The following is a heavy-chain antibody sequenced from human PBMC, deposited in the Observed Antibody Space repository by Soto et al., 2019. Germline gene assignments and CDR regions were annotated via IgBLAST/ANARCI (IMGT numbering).Heavy chain of an antibody. Sequence: VQLVESGGGLVKPGGSLRLSCAASGFSFSDYYMTWIRQAPGKGLEWVSYISSSGGTKYLADSVKGRFTISRDNGKNSLYLQMNSLRAEDTAVYYCARGYSSSWTYNWFDPWGQGTLVTVSS. J-gene: IGHJ5*02. D-gene: IGHD6-13*01. CDR1: GFSFSDYY. CDR2: ISSSGGTK. V-gene: IGHV3-11*01. CDR3: ARGYSSSWTYNWFDP.